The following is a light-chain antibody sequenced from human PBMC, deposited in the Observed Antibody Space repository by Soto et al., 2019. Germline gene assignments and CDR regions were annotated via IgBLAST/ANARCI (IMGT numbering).Light chain of an antibody. CDR1: QSVSSY. J-gene: IGKJ1*01. V-gene: IGKV3-11*01. CDR3: QQRSNWPRT. CDR2: DAS. Sequence: EIVLTQSPATLSLSPGERATISCRASQSVSSYLAWYQQKPGQAPRLLIYDASNRATGIPARFSGSGSGTDFTLTISSLEPEDFVVYYCQQRSNWPRTFGQGTKV.